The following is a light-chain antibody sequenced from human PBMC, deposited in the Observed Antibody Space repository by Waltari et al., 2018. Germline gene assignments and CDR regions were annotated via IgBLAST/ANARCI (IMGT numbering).Light chain of an antibody. Sequence: QSALTQPASVSGSPGQSLTLSCTGTSSDVGSYNLVSWYQPHPGKAPKLMIYEGPQRPSGGSDCFPWSKAGDKASLTISGLQAEDEADYYCCSYVRDITWVFGGGTKLTVL. CDR3: CSYVRDITWV. CDR2: EGP. J-gene: IGLJ3*02. V-gene: IGLV2-23*01. CDR1: SSDVGSYNL.